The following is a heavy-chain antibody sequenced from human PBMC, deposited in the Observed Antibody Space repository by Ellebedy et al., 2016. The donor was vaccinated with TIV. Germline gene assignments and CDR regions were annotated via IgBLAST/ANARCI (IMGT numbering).Heavy chain of an antibody. CDR2: IVGSGGSR. J-gene: IGHJ4*02. V-gene: IGHV3-23*01. D-gene: IGHD5-18*01. CDR3: AKDRTPGDGYWVFDF. Sequence: PGGSLRLSCAASGFSFSSYAMSWVRQAPGKGLEWVSGIVGSGGSRYADSVKGRFTISRDNSKSTLELQMSSLRAEDTAVYYCAKDRTPGDGYWVFDFWGQGTLVTVST. CDR1: GFSFSSYA.